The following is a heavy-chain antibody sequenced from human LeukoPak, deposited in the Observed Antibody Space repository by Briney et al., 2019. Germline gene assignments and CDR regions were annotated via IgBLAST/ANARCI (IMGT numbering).Heavy chain of an antibody. Sequence: GGALRLSCAASGFTFSSFGMHWVRQAPGKGLEWVAVIWYDASNKYYADSVKGRFTISRDNSKNTLYLQMNSLRDDDTAVYYCVRGVGVSRFNYLDPWGQGTLVIVSS. CDR3: VRGVGVSRFNYLDP. J-gene: IGHJ5*02. V-gene: IGHV3-33*01. D-gene: IGHD1-7*01. CDR2: IWYDASNK. CDR1: GFTFSSFG.